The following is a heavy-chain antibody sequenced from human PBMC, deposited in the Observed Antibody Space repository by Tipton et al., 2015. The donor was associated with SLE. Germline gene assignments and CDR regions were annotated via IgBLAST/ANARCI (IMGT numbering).Heavy chain of an antibody. CDR1: GGSFSGYY. CDR3: ARGGDSSGWYGY. Sequence: TLSLTCAVYGGSFSGYYWSWIRQPPGKGLEWIGEINHSGSTNYNPSLKSRVTISVDTSKNQFSLKLSSVTAADTAVYYCARGGDSSGWYGYWGQGTLVTVSS. V-gene: IGHV4-34*01. D-gene: IGHD6-19*01. J-gene: IGHJ4*02. CDR2: INHSGST.